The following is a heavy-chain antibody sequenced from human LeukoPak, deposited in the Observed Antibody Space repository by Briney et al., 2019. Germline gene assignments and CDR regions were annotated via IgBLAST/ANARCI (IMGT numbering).Heavy chain of an antibody. CDR1: GGSFSGYY. Sequence: SETLSLTCAVYGGSFSGYYWSWIRQPPGKGLEWIGEINPSGSTNYNPSLKSRVTISVDTSKNQFSLKLSSVTAADTAVYYCARVLKLSSGSPLDYWGQGTLVTVSS. D-gene: IGHD3-22*01. CDR2: INPSGST. V-gene: IGHV4-34*01. J-gene: IGHJ4*02. CDR3: ARVLKLSSGSPLDY.